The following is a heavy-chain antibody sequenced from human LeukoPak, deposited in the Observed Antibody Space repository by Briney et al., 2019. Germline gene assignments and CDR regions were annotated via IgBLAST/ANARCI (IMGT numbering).Heavy chain of an antibody. CDR3: ARAPEGGIYGSGVCEV. J-gene: IGHJ3*01. CDR1: GGTFSSYG. Sequence: GASVKVSCKAYGGTFSSYGISWVRQAPGQRLQWMGGLIPMAGTPNYAQKFQGRVTITADESTRTAYMVLSRLRSEDTAVYYCARAPEGGIYGSGVCEVWGQGTVVTVSS. D-gene: IGHD3-10*01. CDR2: LIPMAGTP. V-gene: IGHV1-69*13.